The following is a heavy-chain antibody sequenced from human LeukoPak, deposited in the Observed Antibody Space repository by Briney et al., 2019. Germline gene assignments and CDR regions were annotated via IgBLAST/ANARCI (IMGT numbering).Heavy chain of an antibody. CDR2: IYYSGST. D-gene: IGHD1-26*01. J-gene: IGHJ5*02. CDR1: GGSISSYY. CDR3: ARDRNSGSYYSFDP. V-gene: IGHV4-59*01. Sequence: SETLSLTCTVSGGSISSYYWSWIRQPPGKGLEWIGYIYYSGSTNYNPSLKSRVTISVDTSKNQFSLKLSSVTAADTAVYYCARDRNSGSYYSFDPWGQGTLVTVSS.